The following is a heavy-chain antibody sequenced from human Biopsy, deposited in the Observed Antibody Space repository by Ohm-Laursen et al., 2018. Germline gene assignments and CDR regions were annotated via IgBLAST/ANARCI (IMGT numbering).Heavy chain of an antibody. Sequence: GTLSLTCPVSGASVTSGSYYWSWIRQPPGKGLEWLGYISNIGSTNYNPSLKSRVTISVDTSKNHFSLKLTSVPAADTAVYYCARESALAGDFDSWGQGTLVTVSS. CDR2: ISNIGST. J-gene: IGHJ4*02. CDR1: GASVTSGSYY. D-gene: IGHD6-19*01. V-gene: IGHV4-61*01. CDR3: ARESALAGDFDS.